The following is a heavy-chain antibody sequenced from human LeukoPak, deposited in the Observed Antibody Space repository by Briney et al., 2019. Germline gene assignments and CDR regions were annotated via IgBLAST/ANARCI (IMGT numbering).Heavy chain of an antibody. CDR1: GGSFSGYY. CDR3: ARAITYYDFWSGSPTGWFDP. CDR2: IYYSGST. Sequence: SETLSLTCAVYGGSFSGYYWSWIRQPPGKGLEWIGYIYYSGSTNYNPSLKSRVTISVDTSKDQFSLKLSSVTAADTAVYYCARAITYYDFWSGSPTGWFDPWGQGTLVTVSS. D-gene: IGHD3-3*01. V-gene: IGHV4-59*01. J-gene: IGHJ5*02.